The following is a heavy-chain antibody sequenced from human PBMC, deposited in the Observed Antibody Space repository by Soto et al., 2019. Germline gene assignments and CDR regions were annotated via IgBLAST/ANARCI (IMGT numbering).Heavy chain of an antibody. D-gene: IGHD2-15*01. J-gene: IGHJ4*02. CDR1: GFTFSSYC. V-gene: IGHV3-30*03. CDR2: ISYDGSNK. Sequence: GGSLRLSCAAPGFTFSSYCMHWVRQAPGKGLEWVAVISYDGSNKYYADSVKGRFTISRDNSKNTLYLQMNSLRAEDTAVYYCATEALYCSGGSCYPDYWGQGTLVTVS. CDR3: ATEALYCSGGSCYPDY.